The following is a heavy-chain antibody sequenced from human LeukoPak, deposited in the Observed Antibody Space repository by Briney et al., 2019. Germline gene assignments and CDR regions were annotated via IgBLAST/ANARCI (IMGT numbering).Heavy chain of an antibody. CDR3: ARGQIAAAGTWGLDY. J-gene: IGHJ4*02. CDR1: GFTFSNYG. V-gene: IGHV3-33*08. D-gene: IGHD6-13*01. CDR2: IWYDGSNK. Sequence: GGSLRLSCAASGFTFSNYGMHWVRQAPGKGLEWVAVIWYDGSNKYYADSVKGRFTISRDNSKNTLYLQMNSLRAEDTAVYYCARGQIAAAGTWGLDYWGQGTLVTVSS.